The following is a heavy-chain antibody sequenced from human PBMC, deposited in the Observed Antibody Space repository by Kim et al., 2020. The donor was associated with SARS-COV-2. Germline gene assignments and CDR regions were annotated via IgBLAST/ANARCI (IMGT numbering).Heavy chain of an antibody. Sequence: GGSLRLSCAASGFTFGDYAMHWVRQAPGKGLEWVSGISWNSGSIGYADSVKGRFTISRDNAKNSLYLQMNSLRAEDTALYYCAKDMRYSSSSDFDYWGQGTLVTVSS. CDR2: ISWNSGSI. CDR1: GFTFGDYA. V-gene: IGHV3-9*01. D-gene: IGHD6-6*01. CDR3: AKDMRYSSSSDFDY. J-gene: IGHJ4*02.